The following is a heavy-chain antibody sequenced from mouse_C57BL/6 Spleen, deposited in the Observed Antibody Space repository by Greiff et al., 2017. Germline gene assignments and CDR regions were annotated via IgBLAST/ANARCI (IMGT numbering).Heavy chain of an antibody. CDR3: ARSAYYGSSYDY. V-gene: IGHV1-69*01. Sequence: QVQLQQPGAELVMPGASVKLSCKASGYTFTSYWMHWVKQRPGQGLEWIGEIDPSDNYTNYNQKFKGKSTLTVDKSSSTAYMQLSSLTSEDSAVYYCARSAYYGSSYDYWGQGTTLTVSS. D-gene: IGHD1-1*01. CDR1: GYTFTSYW. J-gene: IGHJ2*01. CDR2: IDPSDNYT.